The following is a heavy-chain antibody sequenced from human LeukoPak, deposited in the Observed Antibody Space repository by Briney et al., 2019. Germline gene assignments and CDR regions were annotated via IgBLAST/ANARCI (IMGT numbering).Heavy chain of an antibody. CDR1: GFTLSNYW. CDR2: ISSSGSTI. CDR3: AELGITMIGGV. V-gene: IGHV3-48*04. Sequence: GGSLRLSCAASGFTLSNYWMSWVRQAPGKGLEWVSYISSSGSTIYYADSVKGRLTISRDNAKNSLYLQMNSLRAEDTAVYYCAELGITMIGGVWGKGTTVTISS. D-gene: IGHD3-10*02. J-gene: IGHJ6*04.